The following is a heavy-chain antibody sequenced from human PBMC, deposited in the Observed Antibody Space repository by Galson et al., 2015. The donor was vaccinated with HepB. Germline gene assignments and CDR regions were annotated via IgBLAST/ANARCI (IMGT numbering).Heavy chain of an antibody. D-gene: IGHD3-22*01. CDR3: ARAEWLLLPSRPAIDY. CDR1: GYSFTSYW. CDR2: IDPSDSYT. V-gene: IGHV5-10-1*01. Sequence: QSGAEVKKPGESVKISCKGSGYSFTSYWISWVRQMPGKGLEWMGRIDPSDSYTNYSPSFQGHVTISADKSISTAYLQWSSLKASDTAMYYCARAEWLLLPSRPAIDYWGQGTLVTVSS. J-gene: IGHJ4*02.